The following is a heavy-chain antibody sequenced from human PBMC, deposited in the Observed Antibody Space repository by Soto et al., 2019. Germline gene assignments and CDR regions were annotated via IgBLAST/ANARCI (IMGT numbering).Heavy chain of an antibody. Sequence: GGSLRLSCAASGFTFSNYDMSWVRQAPGKGLEWVAAISGGGGATYYADSVKGRFTISRGNSNNTLFVQMNSLRAEDTALYYWARVPPHADFWSGYYYFDYWGQGTLVTVSS. CDR3: ARVPPHADFWSGYYYFDY. J-gene: IGHJ4*02. CDR2: ISGGGGAT. D-gene: IGHD3-3*01. CDR1: GFTFSNYD. V-gene: IGHV3-23*01.